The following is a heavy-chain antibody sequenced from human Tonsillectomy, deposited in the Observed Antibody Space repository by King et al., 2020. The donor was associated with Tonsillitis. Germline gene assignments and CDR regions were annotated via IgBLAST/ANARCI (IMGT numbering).Heavy chain of an antibody. CDR2: IYYSGST. Sequence: VQLQESGPGLVKPSQTLSLTCTVSGGSISSGGYYWSWIRQHPGKGLEWIGYIYYSGSTYYNPSLKSRVTISVDTSKNQFSLKLSSVTAADTAVYYCASVDTAIVPEYYFDYWGQGTLVTVSS. D-gene: IGHD5-18*01. CDR1: GGSISSGGYY. CDR3: ASVDTAIVPEYYFDY. J-gene: IGHJ4*02. V-gene: IGHV4-31*03.